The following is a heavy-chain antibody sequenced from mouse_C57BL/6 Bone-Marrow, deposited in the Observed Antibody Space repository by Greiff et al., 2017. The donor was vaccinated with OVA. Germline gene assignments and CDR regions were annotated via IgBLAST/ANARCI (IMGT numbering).Heavy chain of an antibody. J-gene: IGHJ1*03. CDR3: ARDPLRRGGYFDV. Sequence: QVQLQQSGAELAKPGASVKLSCKASGYTFTSYWMHWVKQRPGQGLEWIGYINPSSGYTKYNQKFKDKATLTADKSSSTAYMQLSSLTYEDSAVYYCARDPLRRGGYFDVWGTGTTVTVSS. CDR1: GYTFTSYW. D-gene: IGHD2-4*01. CDR2: INPSSGYT. V-gene: IGHV1-7*01.